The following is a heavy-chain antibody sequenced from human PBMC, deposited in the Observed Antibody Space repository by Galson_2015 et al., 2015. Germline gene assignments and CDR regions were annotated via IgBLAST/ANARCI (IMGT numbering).Heavy chain of an antibody. Sequence: SLRLSCAASRFTFNSYAMHWVRQAPGKGLEWVAVISYDGSKTFYADSVRGRFTISRDNSKNTLYLQMNSLGGEDTAVYYCARISGLRHFDWQEGTRYFDYWGQGTLVIVSS. CDR3: ARISGLRHFDWQEGTRYFDY. CDR1: RFTFNSYA. CDR2: ISYDGSKT. D-gene: IGHD3-9*01. V-gene: IGHV3-30*01. J-gene: IGHJ4*02.